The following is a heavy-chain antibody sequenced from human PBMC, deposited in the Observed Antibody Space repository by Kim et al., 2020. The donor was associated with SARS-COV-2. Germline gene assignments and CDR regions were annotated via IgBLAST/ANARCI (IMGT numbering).Heavy chain of an antibody. CDR2: ISYSRIT. V-gene: IGHV4-39*01. Sequence: SETLSLTCTVSGGSLSTSGYYWGWIRQPPGKGLEWIGSISYSRITRYNPSLKSRVTVSVDTPTNPFSLKVTSVTAADTAAYYCARGVGIAAVGPWGPGP. D-gene: IGHD6-25*01. CDR3: ARGVGIAAVGP. J-gene: IGHJ5*02. CDR1: GGSLSTSGYY.